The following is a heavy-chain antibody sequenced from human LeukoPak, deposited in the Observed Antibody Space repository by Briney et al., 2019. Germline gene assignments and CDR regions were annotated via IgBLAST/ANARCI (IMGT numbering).Heavy chain of an antibody. CDR3: ARRYFRRSFNWFDP. J-gene: IGHJ5*02. CDR1: GYSFTSYW. V-gene: IGHV5-51*01. D-gene: IGHD3-10*02. Sequence: GESLKISCQGSGYSFTSYWIGWVRQMPGKGLEWMGIIYPGDSDTRYSPSFQGQVTISAGKSISTAYLQWSSLKASDTAMYYCARRYFRRSFNWFDPWGQGTLVTVSS. CDR2: IYPGDSDT.